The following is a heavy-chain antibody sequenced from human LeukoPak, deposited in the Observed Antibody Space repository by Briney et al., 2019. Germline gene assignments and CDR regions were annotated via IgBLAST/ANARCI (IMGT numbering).Heavy chain of an antibody. CDR1: GFTFSSYS. D-gene: IGHD6-25*01. CDR3: ARERHTFDP. Sequence: GGSLRLSCAASGFTFSSYSMNWVRQAPGKGLEWVSSITSSSRYIYYADSVKGRFSISRDDARSSLYLQMNSLRVEDTAVYYCARERHTFDPWGQGTLVTVSS. CDR2: ITSSSRYI. V-gene: IGHV3-21*01. J-gene: IGHJ5*02.